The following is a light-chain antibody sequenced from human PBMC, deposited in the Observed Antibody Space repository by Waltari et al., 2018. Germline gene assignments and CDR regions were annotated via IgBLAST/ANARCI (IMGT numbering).Light chain of an antibody. Sequence: EIVMTQSPATLSLSPGERATLSCRASQSVSSSLAWYQQKPAQAPRLLIYGSSSRATGIPDRFSGSGSGTDFTLTISSREPEDAGVYYGLQRSNWPLTFGGGTKVEIK. J-gene: IGKJ4*01. CDR3: LQRSNWPLT. V-gene: IGKV3D-15*01. CDR2: GSS. CDR1: QSVSSS.